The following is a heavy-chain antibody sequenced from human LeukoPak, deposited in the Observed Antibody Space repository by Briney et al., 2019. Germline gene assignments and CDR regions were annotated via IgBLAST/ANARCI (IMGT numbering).Heavy chain of an antibody. Sequence: PGGSLRLSCAASGFTVSSNYMSWVRQAPGKGLEWVSVIYSGSSTYYADSVKGRFTVSRDNSKNTLYLQMNSLRAEDTAVYYCARDREYYDSSGYGDYWGQGTLVTVSS. J-gene: IGHJ4*02. CDR3: ARDREYYDSSGYGDY. V-gene: IGHV3-53*01. D-gene: IGHD3-22*01. CDR2: IYSGSST. CDR1: GFTVSSNY.